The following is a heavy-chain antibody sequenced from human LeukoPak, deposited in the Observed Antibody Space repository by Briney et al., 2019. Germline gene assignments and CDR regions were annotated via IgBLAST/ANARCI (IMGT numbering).Heavy chain of an antibody. CDR1: EFIFRRYW. V-gene: IGHV3-7*05. D-gene: IGHD5-12*01. CDR2: INQDGSEN. Sequence: PGGSLRLSCEASEFIFRRYWMTWVRQAPGKGLEWVANINQDGSENHYVDSVKGRFTISRDNAKNSLYLQMNSLRAEDTAVYYCARDRDPGIRGYSGYGAYHYGLDVWGQGTTVSVSS. J-gene: IGHJ6*02. CDR3: ARDRDPGIRGYSGYGAYHYGLDV.